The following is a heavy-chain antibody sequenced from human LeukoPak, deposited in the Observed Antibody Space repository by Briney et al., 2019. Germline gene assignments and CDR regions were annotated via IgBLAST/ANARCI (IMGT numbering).Heavy chain of an antibody. CDR1: GGTFSSYA. J-gene: IGHJ4*02. D-gene: IGHD3-9*01. Sequence: ASVKVSCKASGGTFSSYAISWVRQAPGQGLEWMGWISAYNGNTNYAQKLQGRVTMTTDTSTSTAYMELRSLRSDDTAVYYCASSGGRLRYFDWLLLNWGQGTLVTVSS. CDR3: ASSGGRLRYFDWLLLN. V-gene: IGHV1-18*01. CDR2: ISAYNGNT.